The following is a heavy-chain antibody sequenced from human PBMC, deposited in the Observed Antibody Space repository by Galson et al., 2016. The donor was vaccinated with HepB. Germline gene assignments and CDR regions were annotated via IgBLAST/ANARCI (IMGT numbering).Heavy chain of an antibody. J-gene: IGHJ4*02. CDR2: ISYDGSNK. Sequence: SLRLSCAASGFTFRDYAIHWVRQAPGKGLEWVTVISYDGSNKYYADSVMGRFTISRDNSKNTLDLQMNSLRAEDTAVYYCAKGGYSHDYWGQGTLVTVSS. CDR1: GFTFRDYA. CDR3: AKGGYSHDY. D-gene: IGHD1-1*01. V-gene: IGHV3-30*04.